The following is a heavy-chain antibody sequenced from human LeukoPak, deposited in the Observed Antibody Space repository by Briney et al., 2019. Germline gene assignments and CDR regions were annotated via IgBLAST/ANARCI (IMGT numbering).Heavy chain of an antibody. J-gene: IGHJ3*02. V-gene: IGHV4-59*01. CDR3: ARHSAHSSTNDAFDI. Sequence: PSETLSLTCTVSDGSINGYYWSWIRQSPGKGLDWIGYMYSGGTTNYSPSLKSRVIISEDTSKNQFSLKLTSATAADTAVYYCARHSAHSSTNDAFDIWGQGTMVTVSS. D-gene: IGHD6-13*01. CDR1: DGSINGYY. CDR2: MYSGGTT.